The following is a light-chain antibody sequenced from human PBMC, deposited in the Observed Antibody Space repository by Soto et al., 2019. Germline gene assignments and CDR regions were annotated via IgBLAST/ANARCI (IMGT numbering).Light chain of an antibody. CDR1: QSVSSSY. V-gene: IGKV3-20*01. J-gene: IGKJ2*01. Sequence: EIVLTQSPGTLSLSPGERATLSCRASQSVSSSYLAWYQQKPGQAPRLLIYGASTRATGIPDRFSGSGSGTDFTLTINRLKPEDFAVYFCQQYGSSPNTFGQGTKLEIK. CDR2: GAS. CDR3: QQYGSSPNT.